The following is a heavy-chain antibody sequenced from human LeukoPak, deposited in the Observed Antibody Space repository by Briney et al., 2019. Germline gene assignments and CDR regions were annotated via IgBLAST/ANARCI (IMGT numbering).Heavy chain of an antibody. V-gene: IGHV3-23*01. CDR2: ISGGDTST. D-gene: IGHD4-23*01. Sequence: GGSLRLSCAASGFIFSNYAMNWVRQAPGKGLEWVSTISGGDTSTFYADSVKGRFTISRDNSKNTLYLQMNNLRAEDTAVYYCAKNLNGGNTHSDYWGQGTLVTVSS. J-gene: IGHJ4*02. CDR1: GFIFSNYA. CDR3: AKNLNGGNTHSDY.